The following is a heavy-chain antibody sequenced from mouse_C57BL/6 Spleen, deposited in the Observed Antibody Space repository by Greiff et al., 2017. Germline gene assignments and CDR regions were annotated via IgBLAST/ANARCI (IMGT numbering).Heavy chain of an antibody. Sequence: QVQLQQPGAELVRPGTSVKLSCKASGYTFTSYWMHWVKQRPGQGLEWIGVIDPSDSYTNYNQKFKGKATLTVDTSSSTAYMQLSSLTSEDSAVYYCAREGAYYSNYVRFAYWGQGTLVTVSA. CDR2: IDPSDSYT. CDR1: GYTFTSYW. CDR3: AREGAYYSNYVRFAY. J-gene: IGHJ3*01. D-gene: IGHD2-5*01. V-gene: IGHV1-59*01.